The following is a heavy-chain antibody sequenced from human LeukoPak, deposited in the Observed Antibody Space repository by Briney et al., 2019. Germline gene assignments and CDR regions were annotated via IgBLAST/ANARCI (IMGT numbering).Heavy chain of an antibody. V-gene: IGHV4-59*11. CDR1: GGSISSHY. J-gene: IGHJ2*01. D-gene: IGHD6-13*01. Sequence: PSETLSLTCTVSGGSISSHYWSWIRQPPGKGLEWIGYIYYSGSTNYNPSLKSRVTISVDTSKNQFSLKLSSVTAADTAVYYCAGLGAAGNSDWHFDLWGRGTPVTVSS. CDR3: AGLGAAGNSDWHFDL. CDR2: IYYSGST.